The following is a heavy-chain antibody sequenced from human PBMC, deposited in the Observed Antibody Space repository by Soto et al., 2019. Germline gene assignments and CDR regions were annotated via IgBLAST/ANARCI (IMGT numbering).Heavy chain of an antibody. CDR3: AKRGTTVTTSLWY. Sequence: EVQLVESGGGLVQPGGSLRLSCAASGFTVSNNYMCWVRQAPGKGLEWVSLMYSGGVTHYADSVRGRFTISRDNSRNTLYLQMNSLRADDTAVYYCAKRGTTVTTSLWYWGQGTLVTVSS. CDR1: GFTVSNNY. CDR2: MYSGGVT. D-gene: IGHD4-17*01. V-gene: IGHV3-66*01. J-gene: IGHJ4*02.